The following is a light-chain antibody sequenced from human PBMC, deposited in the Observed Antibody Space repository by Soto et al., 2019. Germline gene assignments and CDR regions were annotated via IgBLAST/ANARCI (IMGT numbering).Light chain of an antibody. Sequence: EIVMTQSPVTLSVSPGERATLSCRASQSLGGNLAWYQQKPGQGPRLLIFGASTRATGVPARFSGSGSGTEFTLTSTSRQSEDYAVYYCQQYSQWHAFGPGTTVDIK. J-gene: IGKJ3*01. CDR3: QQYSQWHA. CDR1: QSLGGN. CDR2: GAS. V-gene: IGKV3-15*01.